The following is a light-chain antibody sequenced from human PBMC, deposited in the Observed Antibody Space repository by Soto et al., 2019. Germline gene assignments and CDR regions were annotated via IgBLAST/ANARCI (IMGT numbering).Light chain of an antibody. J-gene: IGLJ1*01. Sequence: QSALTQPASVSGSPGQSIAISCTGTSSDVGAYSYVCWYQQHPGKAPKLMIYDVSNRPSGISDRFSGSKSGNTASLTISGLQAEDEADYYCSSYTTSNTYVFGTGTKLTVL. V-gene: IGLV2-14*03. CDR2: DVS. CDR1: SSDVGAYSY. CDR3: SSYTTSNTYV.